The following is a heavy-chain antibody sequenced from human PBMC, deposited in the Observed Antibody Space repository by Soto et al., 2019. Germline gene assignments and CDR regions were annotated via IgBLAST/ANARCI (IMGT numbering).Heavy chain of an antibody. D-gene: IGHD6-13*01. Sequence: QVQLVQSGTEVKKPGASVKVSCKASGYTFTGYYLHWVRQAPGQGPEWMGWINPNSGGTDYAQKFRGKVTMTRDPSISTSYMDLSRLTYDDTAVYYCARGQTDTSTWYVHYYYGVDVWGQGTTVTVSS. CDR1: GYTFTGYY. CDR3: ARGQTDTSTWYVHYYYGVDV. V-gene: IGHV1-2*02. J-gene: IGHJ6*02. CDR2: INPNSGGT.